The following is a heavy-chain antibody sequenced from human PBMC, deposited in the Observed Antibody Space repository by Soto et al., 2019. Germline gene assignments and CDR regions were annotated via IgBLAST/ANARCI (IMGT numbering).Heavy chain of an antibody. V-gene: IGHV4-31*03. CDR3: AKFSYHDSSGYYFYWFDP. J-gene: IGHJ5*02. Sequence: SETLSLTCTVSGGSISSGGYYWSWIRQHPGKGLEWIGYIHYSGSTYYNPSLKSRVTISVDTSKNQFSLKLSSVTAADTAVYYCAKFSYHDSSGYYFYWFDPWGQGALVTV. CDR1: GGSISSGGYY. CDR2: IHYSGST. D-gene: IGHD3-22*01.